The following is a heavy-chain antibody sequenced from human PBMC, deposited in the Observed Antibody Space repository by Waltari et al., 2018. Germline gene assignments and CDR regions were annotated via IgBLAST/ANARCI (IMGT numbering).Heavy chain of an antibody. J-gene: IGHJ4*02. CDR2: ISNSGSAK. CDR3: ARVYYYGSGSYFTD. CDR1: GFPFPDYY. Sequence: QVQLVESGGGLVKPGGSLRLSCFASGFPFPDYYMSWVRQAPGKGLEWVSSISNSGSAKNYANSVKGRFTISRDNAKNSLSLHVDSLRAEDTAIYYCARVYYYGSGSYFTDWGQGTRVTVSS. D-gene: IGHD3-10*01. V-gene: IGHV3-11*01.